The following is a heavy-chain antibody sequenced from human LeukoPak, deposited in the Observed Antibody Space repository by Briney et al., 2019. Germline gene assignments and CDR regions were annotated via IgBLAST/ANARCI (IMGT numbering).Heavy chain of an antibody. J-gene: IGHJ4*02. Sequence: GGSLRLSCAASGFTFSSYTMNWVRQAPGKGLEWGSSISTSSSYIYFADSVKGRFTISRDNAKNSLSLQMNSLRADDTAVYYCARGQIYYDGSGFDYWGQGTLVTVSS. D-gene: IGHD3-22*01. CDR1: GFTFSSYT. V-gene: IGHV3-21*01. CDR2: ISTSSSYI. CDR3: ARGQIYYDGSGFDY.